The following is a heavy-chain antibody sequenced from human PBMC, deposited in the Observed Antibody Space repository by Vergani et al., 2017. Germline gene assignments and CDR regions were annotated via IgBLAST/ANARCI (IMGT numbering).Heavy chain of an antibody. CDR2: ISWNSGSI. CDR1: GITLDDYA. Sequence: EVQLVESGGGLVQPGRSLRLLFAASGITLDDYARHWVRPAPGTGLEWVSGISWNSGSIGYADSVKGRFTISRDNAKNSLYLQMNSLRAEDTALYYCAKTSEGMSSWYDYVDVWGKGP. D-gene: IGHD6-13*01. CDR3: AKTSEGMSSWYDYVDV. J-gene: IGHJ6*03. V-gene: IGHV3-9*01.